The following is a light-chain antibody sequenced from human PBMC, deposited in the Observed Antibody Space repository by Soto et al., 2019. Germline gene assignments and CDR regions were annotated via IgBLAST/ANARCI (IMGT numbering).Light chain of an antibody. CDR3: QQTDSTPLT. Sequence: DVQMTEFPSSLSAVVGDRATTPCRASQSINVYVNWYQQTPGKAPKLLSYVASNLQTGVPTRFSGSGSGTEFSLTISSLQPESFETYYCQQTDSTPLTVGGGTNVDIK. V-gene: IGKV1-39*01. J-gene: IGKJ4*01. CDR2: VAS. CDR1: QSINVY.